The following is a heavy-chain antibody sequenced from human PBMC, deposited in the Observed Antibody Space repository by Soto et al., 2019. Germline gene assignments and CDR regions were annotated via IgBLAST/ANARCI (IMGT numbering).Heavy chain of an antibody. D-gene: IGHD2-2*01. J-gene: IGHJ6*02. V-gene: IGHV1-69*13. CDR3: ARDCSSTSCYPLYYYGMDV. Sequence: ASVKVSCKASGGTFSSYAISWVRQAPGQGLEWMGGIIPIFGTANYAQKFQGRVTITADESTSTAYMELSSLRSEDTAVYYCARDCSSTSCYPLYYYGMDVWGQGTTVTVSS. CDR1: GGTFSSYA. CDR2: IIPIFGTA.